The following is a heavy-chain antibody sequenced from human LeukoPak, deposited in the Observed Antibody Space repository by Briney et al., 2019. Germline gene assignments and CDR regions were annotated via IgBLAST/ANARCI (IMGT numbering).Heavy chain of an antibody. Sequence: ASVKVSCKASGYTFTSYYMHWVRQAPGQGLEWMGIINPSGGSTSYAQKFQGRVTMTGDMSSSTVYMELSSLRSEDTAVYYCAREPPDTIFGVVNNWFDPWGQGTLVTVSS. D-gene: IGHD3-3*01. V-gene: IGHV1-46*01. CDR2: INPSGGST. CDR3: AREPPDTIFGVVNNWFDP. CDR1: GYTFTSYY. J-gene: IGHJ5*02.